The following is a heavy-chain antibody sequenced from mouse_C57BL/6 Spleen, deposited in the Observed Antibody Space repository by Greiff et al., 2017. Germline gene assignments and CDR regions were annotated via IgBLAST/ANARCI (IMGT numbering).Heavy chain of an antibody. D-gene: IGHD1-1*02. CDR3: ARGGRPYYAMDY. V-gene: IGHV1-69*01. J-gene: IGHJ4*01. CDR2: IDPSDSYT. Sequence: VQLQQPGAELVMPGASVKLSCKASGYTFTSYWMHWVKQRPGQGLEWSGEIDPSDSYTNYNQKFKGKSTLTVDKSSSTAYMQLSRRTSEYSAVYYCARGGRPYYAMDYWGQGTSVTVSS. CDR1: GYTFTSYW.